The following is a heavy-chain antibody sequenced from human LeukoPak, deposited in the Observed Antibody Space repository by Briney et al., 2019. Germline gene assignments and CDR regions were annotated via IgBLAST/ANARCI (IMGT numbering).Heavy chain of an antibody. D-gene: IGHD6-13*01. CDR1: GFTFSSYS. CDR2: ISSSSSYI. CDR3: ASLGVYSSSWSLYFQH. Sequence: PGGSLRLSCAASGFTFSSYSMNWVRQAPGKGLEWVSSISSSSSYIYYADSVKGRFTISRDNAKNSLYLQMNSLRAEDTAVYYCASLGVYSSSWSLYFQHWGQGTLVTVSS. V-gene: IGHV3-21*04. J-gene: IGHJ1*01.